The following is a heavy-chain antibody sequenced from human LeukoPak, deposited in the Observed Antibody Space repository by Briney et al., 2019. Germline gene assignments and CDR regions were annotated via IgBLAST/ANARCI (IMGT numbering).Heavy chain of an antibody. CDR2: IKSKTNGGTT. V-gene: IGHV3-15*07. CDR1: GFSVNDAW. Sequence: GRSLRLSCAASGFSVNDAWINWVRQAPGKGLEWVGRIKSKTNGGTTDYAAPVKGRFTISRDDSKNTLFLQMNSLRTEDSAVYYCVSLRAYYLADYWGRGTLVTVSS. D-gene: IGHD3-22*01. CDR3: VSLRAYYLADY. J-gene: IGHJ4*02.